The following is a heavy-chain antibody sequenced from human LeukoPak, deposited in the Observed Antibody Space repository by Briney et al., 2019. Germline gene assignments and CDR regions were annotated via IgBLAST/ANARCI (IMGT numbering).Heavy chain of an antibody. CDR1: GFTLSDYY. Sequence: PGGSLRLSCAASGFTLSDYYMSWIRQAPGKGPEWVSYIRGGGAVTHYAESVKGRFTISRDNFNNILYLQMSSLRAEDTAVYYCAKCESNYGNDALDIWGQGTMVTVSS. J-gene: IGHJ3*02. D-gene: IGHD5-18*01. V-gene: IGHV3-23*01. CDR3: AKCESNYGNDALDI. CDR2: IRGGGAVT.